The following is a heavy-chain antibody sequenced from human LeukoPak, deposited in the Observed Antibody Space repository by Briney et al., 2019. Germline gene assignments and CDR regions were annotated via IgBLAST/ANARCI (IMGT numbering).Heavy chain of an antibody. J-gene: IGHJ4*02. CDR2: ISDNGGGR. Sequence: GGSLRLSCAASKFAFSSYAMSWVRQAPGGGLEWVSGISDNGGGRYYADSVKGRFTISRDNSKNMLYLQMNSLRAEDTAVYYCAKESGALGAPLYDYWGRGILVTASS. CDR3: AKESGALGAPLYDY. CDR1: KFAFSSYA. D-gene: IGHD4/OR15-4a*01. V-gene: IGHV3-23*01.